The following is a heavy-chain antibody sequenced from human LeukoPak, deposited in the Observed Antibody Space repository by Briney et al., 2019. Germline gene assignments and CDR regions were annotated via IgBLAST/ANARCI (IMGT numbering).Heavy chain of an antibody. D-gene: IGHD3-9*01. J-gene: IGHJ4*02. CDR3: TTGPEAYYDILTGLDY. CDR1: GFTFSNAW. V-gene: IGHV3-15*01. CDR2: IKSKTDGGTT. Sequence: GGSLRLSCAASGFTFSNAWMSWVRQAPGKGLEWVGRIKSKTDGGTTDYAAPVKGRFTISRDDSKNTLYLQMNSLKTEDTAVYYCTTGPEAYYDILTGLDYWGQGTLVTVSS.